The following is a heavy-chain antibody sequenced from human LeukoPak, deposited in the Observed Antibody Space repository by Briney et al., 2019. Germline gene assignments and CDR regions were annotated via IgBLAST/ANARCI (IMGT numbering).Heavy chain of an antibody. CDR1: GDSISGYY. J-gene: IGHJ6*02. Sequence: SETLSLTCTVSGDSISGYYWSWIRQPPGRGLEWIGYIYDSGTTDYNPSLKSRVTMSVDTSKNQFSLRLSSVTAADTAVYYRASWSYDSGAFYGMDIWGQGTTVTVSS. CDR2: IYDSGTT. D-gene: IGHD3-22*01. V-gene: IGHV4-59*01. CDR3: ASWSYDSGAFYGMDI.